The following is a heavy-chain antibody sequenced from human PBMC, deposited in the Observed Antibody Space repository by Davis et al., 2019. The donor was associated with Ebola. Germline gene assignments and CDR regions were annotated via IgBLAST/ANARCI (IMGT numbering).Heavy chain of an antibody. CDR2: IIPIFGTA. V-gene: IGHV1-69*05. CDR3: ARGRWLQSQDAFDI. Sequence: SVKVSCKASGGTFSSYAISWVRQAPGQGLEWMGGIIPIFGTANYAQKLQGRVTMTTDTSTSTAYMELRSLRSDDTAVYYCARGRWLQSQDAFDIWGQGTMVTVSS. D-gene: IGHD5-24*01. J-gene: IGHJ3*02. CDR1: GGTFSSYA.